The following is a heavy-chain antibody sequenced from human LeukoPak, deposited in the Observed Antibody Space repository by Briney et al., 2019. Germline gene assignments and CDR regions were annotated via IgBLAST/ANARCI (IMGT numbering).Heavy chain of an antibody. CDR3: TRQECSGGSCSYVDF. CDR1: GFDFSGFY. J-gene: IGHJ4*02. CDR2: IRNKPNNYTT. D-gene: IGHD2-15*01. Sequence: PGGSLRLSCAASGFDFSGFYVHWVRQASGRGLEWVGLIRNKPNNYTTVYAASVKGRFTISRDDSKNTAYLQMNSLKAEDTAVYYCTRQECSGGSCSYVDFWGQGTLVTVSS. V-gene: IGHV3-73*01.